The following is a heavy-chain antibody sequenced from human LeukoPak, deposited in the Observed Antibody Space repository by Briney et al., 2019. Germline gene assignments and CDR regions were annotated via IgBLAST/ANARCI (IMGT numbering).Heavy chain of an antibody. D-gene: IGHD3-22*01. CDR2: INLDGSEI. Sequence: GGSLRLSCEASGFVFGHSWMSWVRQAPGKGLEWVANINLDGSEINYLDSLTGRLTISRDNAKDSLYLQMNGLRAEDTAVYFSARDRGYSTFDYWGQGTLVTVSS. J-gene: IGHJ4*02. CDR1: GFVFGHSW. V-gene: IGHV3-7*03. CDR3: ARDRGYSTFDY.